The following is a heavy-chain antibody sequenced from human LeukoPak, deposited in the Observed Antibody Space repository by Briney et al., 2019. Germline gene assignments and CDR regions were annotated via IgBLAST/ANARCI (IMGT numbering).Heavy chain of an antibody. J-gene: IGHJ4*02. Sequence: GGSLRLSCAASGFTFSSYEVNWVRQAPGKGLEWVSYISSSGSTIYYADSVKGRFTISRDNAKNSLYLQMNSLRAEDTAVYYCARVRGYCSGGSCYWDYWGQGTLVTVSS. CDR1: GFTFSSYE. CDR2: ISSSGSTI. CDR3: ARVRGYCSGGSCYWDY. V-gene: IGHV3-48*03. D-gene: IGHD2-15*01.